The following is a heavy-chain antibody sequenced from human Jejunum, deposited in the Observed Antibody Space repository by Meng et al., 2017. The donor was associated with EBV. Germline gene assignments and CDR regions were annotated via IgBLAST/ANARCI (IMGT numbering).Heavy chain of an antibody. CDR2: ISNDGNNK. Sequence: QVQLVESGGGGVQPGRSLRLPCAASGFTFSGHAMQWVRQAPGKGLKWVALISNDGNNKYYADSVKGRFTISRDNSKNTLYLQMNSLRVDDTALYYCTREWGADYWGQGTLVTVSS. V-gene: IGHV3-30-3*01. CDR3: TREWGADY. CDR1: GFTFSGHA. D-gene: IGHD3-16*01. J-gene: IGHJ4*02.